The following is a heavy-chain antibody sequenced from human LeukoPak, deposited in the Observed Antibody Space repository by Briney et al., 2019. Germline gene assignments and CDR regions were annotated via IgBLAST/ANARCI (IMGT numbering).Heavy chain of an antibody. CDR1: GGSISTDNCY. CDR2: IYYSGST. D-gene: IGHD2-2*01. V-gene: IGHV4-39*01. J-gene: IGHJ4*02. CDR3: ARHPAYCSSTSCYENFDY. Sequence: SETLSLTCTVSGGSISTDNCYWGWIRQPPGKGLEWIGSIYYSGSTYYNPSHKTRSTISVDTSKNQSSLKLSSVTAADTAVYYCARHPAYCSSTSCYENFDYWGQGALVTVSS.